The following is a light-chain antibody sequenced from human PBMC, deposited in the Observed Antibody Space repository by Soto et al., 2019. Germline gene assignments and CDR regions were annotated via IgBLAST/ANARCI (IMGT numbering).Light chain of an antibody. CDR3: QQVNDYPIT. Sequence: IQVTQYPSSVSASVGDRVTITFRASQGVSTWLAWYQQKPGKAPKLLIYPASTLQTGVPSRFSGSGSGTEFTLTISSLQPEDFATYHCQQVNDYPITFGQGTRLEIK. J-gene: IGKJ5*01. V-gene: IGKV1-12*01. CDR1: QGVSTW. CDR2: PAS.